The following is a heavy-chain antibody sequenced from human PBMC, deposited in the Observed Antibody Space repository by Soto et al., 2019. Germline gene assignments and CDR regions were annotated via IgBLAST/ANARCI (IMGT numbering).Heavy chain of an antibody. V-gene: IGHV6-1*01. J-gene: IGHJ2*01. Sequence: QEQLQQSGPGLVKPSQTLSLTCAISGDSVSKNSATWNWIRQSPARGLEWLGRTYYRSKWYNDYAVPVKSRITINPDTSKNQFSLQLNSVTPEDTAVYYCARGSLRGGNWYFDLWGRGTLVTVSS. CDR1: GDSVSKNSAT. CDR2: TYYRSKWYN. CDR3: ARGSLRGGNWYFDL. D-gene: IGHD3-16*01.